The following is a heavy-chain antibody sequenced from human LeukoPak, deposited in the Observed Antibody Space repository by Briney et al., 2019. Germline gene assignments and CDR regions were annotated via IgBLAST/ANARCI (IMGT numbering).Heavy chain of an antibody. J-gene: IGHJ6*03. CDR2: IYYSGST. V-gene: IGHV4-39*07. Sequence: SETLSLTCTVSGGSISSSSYYWGWIRQPPGKGLEWIGSIYYSGSTYYNPSLKSRVTISVDTSKNQFSLKLSSVTAADTAVYYCARENSYYYYMDVWGKGTTDTVSS. CDR3: ARENSYYYYMDV. CDR1: GGSISSSSYY.